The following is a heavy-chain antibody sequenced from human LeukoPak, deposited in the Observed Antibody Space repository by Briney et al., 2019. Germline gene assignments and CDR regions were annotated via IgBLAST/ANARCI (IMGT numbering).Heavy chain of an antibody. V-gene: IGHV3-48*01. CDR1: GFTFSTYA. J-gene: IGHJ3*02. CDR3: ANVDTAMVEGAFDI. D-gene: IGHD5-18*01. Sequence: PGGSLRLSCAASGFTFSTYAMDWVRQAPGKGLEWVSYLSSSSSVIYHADSVKGRFTISRDNAKNSLYLQMNSLRAEDTAVYYCANVDTAMVEGAFDIWGQGTMVTVSS. CDR2: LSSSSSVI.